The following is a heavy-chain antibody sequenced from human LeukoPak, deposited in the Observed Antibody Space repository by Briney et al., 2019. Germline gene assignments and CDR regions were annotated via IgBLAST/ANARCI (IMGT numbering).Heavy chain of an antibody. D-gene: IGHD6-19*01. Sequence: ASVKVSCKASGYTFTSYGISWVRQAPGQGLEWMGWISAYNGNTNYAQKLQGRVTMTTDTSTSTAHMELRSLRSDDTAVYYCARDSSGFQRVFDYWGQGTLVTVSS. V-gene: IGHV1-18*01. CDR2: ISAYNGNT. CDR1: GYTFTSYG. CDR3: ARDSSGFQRVFDY. J-gene: IGHJ4*02.